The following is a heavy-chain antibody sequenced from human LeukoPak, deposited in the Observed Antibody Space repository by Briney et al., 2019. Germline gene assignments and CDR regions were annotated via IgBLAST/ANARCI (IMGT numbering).Heavy chain of an antibody. CDR1: GGTSSSYA. V-gene: IGHV1-69*06. D-gene: IGHD3-10*01. CDR2: IIPILGTA. J-gene: IGHJ4*02. Sequence: SVKVSCKASGGTSSSYAISWVRQAPGQGLEWMEGIIPILGTANYAQKFQGRVTITADKSTSTAYMELSSLRSEDTAVYYCASRGGFGELLDLDYWGQGTLVTVSS. CDR3: ASRGGFGELLDLDY.